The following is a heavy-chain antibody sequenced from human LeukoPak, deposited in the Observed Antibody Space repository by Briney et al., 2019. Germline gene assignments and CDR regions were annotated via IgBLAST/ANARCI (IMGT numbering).Heavy chain of an antibody. J-gene: IGHJ4*02. CDR2: IWYDGSSK. D-gene: IGHD3-22*01. Sequence: HPGGSLRLSCAASGFTFSSYGMHWVRQAPGKGLEWVAVIWYDGSSKYYADSVKGRFTISRDNSKNTLYLQVNSLRAEDTAVYYCARDYSSGYYRTFDYWGQGTLVTVSS. CDR3: ARDYSSGYYRTFDY. V-gene: IGHV3-33*01. CDR1: GFTFSSYG.